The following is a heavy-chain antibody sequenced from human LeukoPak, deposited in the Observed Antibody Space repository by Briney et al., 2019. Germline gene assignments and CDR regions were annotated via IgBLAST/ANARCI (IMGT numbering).Heavy chain of an antibody. V-gene: IGHV4-34*01. CDR1: GGSFSSYY. D-gene: IGHD2-2*01. J-gene: IGHJ6*02. Sequence: PSETLSLTCAVYGGSFSSYYWGWIRQPPGKGLEWIGEINHSGSTNYNPSLKSRVTISVHTSKNQFSLKLSSVTAADTAVYYCARGKCSSTSCQYYYGMDVWGQGTTVTVSS. CDR3: ARGKCSSTSCQYYYGMDV. CDR2: INHSGST.